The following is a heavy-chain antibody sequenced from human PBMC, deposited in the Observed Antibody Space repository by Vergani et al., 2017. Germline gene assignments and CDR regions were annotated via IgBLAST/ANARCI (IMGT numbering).Heavy chain of an antibody. Sequence: QVQLPESGPGLVKPSETLSLTCTVSGGSISSYYWSWIRQPPGKGLEWIGYIYYSGSTNYNPSLKSRVTISVDTSKNQFYLKLSSVTAADTAVYYCARGIYGDYVSYYGMDVWGQGTTVTVSS. J-gene: IGHJ6*02. CDR3: ARGIYGDYVSYYGMDV. CDR1: GGSISSYY. D-gene: IGHD4-17*01. CDR2: IYYSGST. V-gene: IGHV4-59*01.